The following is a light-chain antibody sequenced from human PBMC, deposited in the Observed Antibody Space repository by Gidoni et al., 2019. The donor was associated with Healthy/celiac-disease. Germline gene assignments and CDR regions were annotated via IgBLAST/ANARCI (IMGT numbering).Light chain of an antibody. CDR1: QSISSY. V-gene: IGKV1-39*01. Sequence: DIQMTQSPSSLSASVGDRVTITFRASQSISSYLNWYQQKPGKAPKLLIYAASSLQSGVPSRFSGSGSGTDFTLTISSLQPEDFATYYCQPSYSTPPTFGQGTQVEIK. J-gene: IGKJ1*01. CDR3: QPSYSTPPT. CDR2: AAS.